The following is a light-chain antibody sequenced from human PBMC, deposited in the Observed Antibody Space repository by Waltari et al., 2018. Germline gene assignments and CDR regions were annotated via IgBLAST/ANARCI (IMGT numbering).Light chain of an antibody. J-gene: IGKJ3*01. CDR3: QQDGNSPRT. CDR2: AAS. Sequence: ETVLTQSPGTLSLSPGERATLSCRASQSVYSNFLAWYQQKPGQAPSLLIYAASSRATGIPDRFSGSRSGTDFTLTISGLEPEDFAVYYCQQDGNSPRTFGPGTTVEI. V-gene: IGKV3-20*01. CDR1: QSVYSNF.